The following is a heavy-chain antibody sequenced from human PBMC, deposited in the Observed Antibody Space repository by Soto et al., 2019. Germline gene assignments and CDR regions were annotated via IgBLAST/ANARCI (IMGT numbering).Heavy chain of an antibody. Sequence: SGPTLVNPTETLTLTCSVSGFSLTNGRMGVSWIRQPPGKALEWLAHFFSDAERSYSTSMQSRLNMYKDSSGSQLVLTMTNMAPADTATYFCARMGGDYNYYGLDVWGHGIAVTVSS. CDR2: FFSDAER. V-gene: IGHV2-26*01. J-gene: IGHJ6*02. CDR3: ARMGGDYNYYGLDV. CDR1: GFSLTNGRMG. D-gene: IGHD4-17*01.